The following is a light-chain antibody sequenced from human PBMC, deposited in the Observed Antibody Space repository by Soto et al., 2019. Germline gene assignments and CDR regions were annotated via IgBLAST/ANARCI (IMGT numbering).Light chain of an antibody. V-gene: IGKV3-15*01. J-gene: IGKJ1*01. CDR2: GAS. CDR3: QQYKNWPTWT. CDR1: QSVGSN. Sequence: EIVMTQSPATLSVSPGERAPLSCRARQSVGSNLAWYQQKPGQAPGLRIYGASTRASGIRARFSGSGSETELTLTISILQAEDSAVYVCQQYKNWPTWTFGQGTKVDI.